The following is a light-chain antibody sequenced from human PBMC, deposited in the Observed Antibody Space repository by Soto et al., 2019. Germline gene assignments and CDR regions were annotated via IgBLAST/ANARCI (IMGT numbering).Light chain of an antibody. V-gene: IGLV1-51*01. CDR1: SSNIENND. CDR2: DNN. CDR3: GTWDSSLSAGV. J-gene: IGLJ2*01. Sequence: QSVLTQPSLVSAAPGQKVTISCSGSSSNIENNDVSWYQQFPGTAPKLLIYDNNKRPSGIPDRFSGSKSGTSATLGIAGLQTGDEADYYCGTWDSSLSAGVFGGGTQLTVL.